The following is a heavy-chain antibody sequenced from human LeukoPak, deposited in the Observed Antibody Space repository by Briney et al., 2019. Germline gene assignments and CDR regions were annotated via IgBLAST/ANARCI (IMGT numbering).Heavy chain of an antibody. J-gene: IGHJ4*02. V-gene: IGHV1-3*01. D-gene: IGHD4-17*01. CDR2: INAGNGNT. Sequence: ASVKVSCKASGYTFTTYAMHWVRQAPGQRLEWMGWINAGNGNTKYSQKFQDRVTITRDTSASTVYMELSSLGSEDTAVYYCARAHGDHYRDYFDYWGQGTLVTVSS. CDR3: ARAHGDHYRDYFDY. CDR1: GYTFTTYA.